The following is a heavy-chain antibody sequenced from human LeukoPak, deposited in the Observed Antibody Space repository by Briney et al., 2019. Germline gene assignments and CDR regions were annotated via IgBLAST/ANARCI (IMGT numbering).Heavy chain of an antibody. J-gene: IGHJ4*02. CDR2: INPNSGGT. Sequence: ASVKVSCKASGYTFTGYYMHWVRQAPGQGLEWMGWINPNSGGTNYAQKFQGRVTMTRDTSISTAYMELSRLRSDDTAVYYCAREQIGDDYVWGSYRQYYFDYWGQGTLVTVSS. V-gene: IGHV1-2*02. D-gene: IGHD3-16*02. CDR1: GYTFTGYY. CDR3: AREQIGDDYVWGSYRQYYFDY.